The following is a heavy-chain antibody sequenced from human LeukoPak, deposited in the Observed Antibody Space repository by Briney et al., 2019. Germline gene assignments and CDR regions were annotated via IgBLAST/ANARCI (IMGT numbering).Heavy chain of an antibody. CDR2: ISSSGSTI. V-gene: IGHV3-48*03. J-gene: IGHJ3*02. CDR1: GFTFSSYE. CDR3: AGLMKQQLALDAFDI. D-gene: IGHD6-13*01. Sequence: PGGSLRLSCAASGFTFSSYEMNRVRQAPGKGLEWVSYISSSGSTIYYADSVKGRFTISRDNAKNSLYLQMNSLRVEDTAVYYCAGLMKQQLALDAFDIWGQGTMVTISS.